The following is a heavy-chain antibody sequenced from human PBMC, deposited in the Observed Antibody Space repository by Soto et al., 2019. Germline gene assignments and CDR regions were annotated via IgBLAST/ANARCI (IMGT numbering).Heavy chain of an antibody. CDR2: VGVSGATT. J-gene: IGHJ4*02. D-gene: IGHD3-10*01. Sequence: EVQLLESGGNLVQPGGSLRLSCAASGFTFSSYAMSWVRQAPGKGLEWVSTVGVSGATTYYTDSVKGRFTISRDNSNKTLFLQVHSLRADDTAIYYCAKFRAGLGSQTDSWGQGTLVTVSS. CDR1: GFTFSSYA. V-gene: IGHV3-23*01. CDR3: AKFRAGLGSQTDS.